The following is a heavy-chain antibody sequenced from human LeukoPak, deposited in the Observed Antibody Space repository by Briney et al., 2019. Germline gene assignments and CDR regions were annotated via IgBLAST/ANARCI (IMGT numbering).Heavy chain of an antibody. D-gene: IGHD4-17*01. CDR3: ASRQLRADAFDI. CDR2: IYTSGST. J-gene: IGHJ3*02. V-gene: IGHV4-61*02. Sequence: SETLSLTCAVSGGSISSGSYYWSWIRQPAGKGLEWIGRIYTSGSTNYNPSLKSRVTISVDTSKNQFSLKLSSVTAADTAVYYSASRQLRADAFDIWGQGTMVTVSS. CDR1: GGSISSGSYY.